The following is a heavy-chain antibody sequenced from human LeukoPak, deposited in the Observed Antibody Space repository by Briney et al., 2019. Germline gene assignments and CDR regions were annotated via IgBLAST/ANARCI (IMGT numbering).Heavy chain of an antibody. Sequence: PSETLCLTCTVPRGPITNHFWCWIRQPPGKGLEWVGHMYYNGETNYNPSLTSRVTISLAKSKNQFSLKLTSATAADTAVYYCARDQAYGGEDLFDSWGQGILVTVSS. J-gene: IGHJ5*01. CDR3: ARDQAYGGEDLFDS. D-gene: IGHD3-16*01. V-gene: IGHV4-59*11. CDR2: MYYNGET. CDR1: RGPITNHF.